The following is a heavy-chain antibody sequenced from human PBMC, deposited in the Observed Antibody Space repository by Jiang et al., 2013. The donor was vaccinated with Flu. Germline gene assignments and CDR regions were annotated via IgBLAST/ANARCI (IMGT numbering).Heavy chain of an antibody. D-gene: IGHD1-14*01. CDR3: ATGTNRIPGLAFD. CDR2: FDPEDGET. Sequence: YTLTELSMHWVRQAPGKGLEWMGGFDPEDGETIYAQKFQGRVTMTEDTSTDTAYMELSSLRSEDTAVYYCATGTNRIPGLAFDWGQGTLVTVSS. CDR1: YTLTELS. V-gene: IGHV1-24*01. J-gene: IGHJ4*02.